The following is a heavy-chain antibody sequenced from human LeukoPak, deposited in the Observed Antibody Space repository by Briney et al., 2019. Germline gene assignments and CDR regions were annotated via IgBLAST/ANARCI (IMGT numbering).Heavy chain of an antibody. CDR2: IIPIFGTA. CDR1: GGTFSSYA. CDR3: AVPVLTIFGVVTNYYYYYGMDV. J-gene: IGHJ6*02. Sequence: SVEASCKASGGTFSSYAISWVRQAPGQGLEWMGGIIPIFGTANYAQKFQGRVTITADESTSTAYMELSSLRSEDTAVYYCAVPVLTIFGVVTNYYYYYGMDVWGQGTTVTVSS. V-gene: IGHV1-69*13. D-gene: IGHD3-3*01.